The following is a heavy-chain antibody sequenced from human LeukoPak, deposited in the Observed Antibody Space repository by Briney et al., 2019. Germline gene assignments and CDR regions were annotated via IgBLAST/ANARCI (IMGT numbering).Heavy chain of an antibody. J-gene: IGHJ3*02. CDR3: ARDSGYDNDAFDI. Sequence: GGSLRLSCAASGFTFSSYSMNWVRQAPGKGLEWVSSISSSSSYIYYADSVKGRFTISRDNAKNSLYLQMNSLRAEDTAVYYCARDSGYDNDAFDIWGQGTMVTVSS. V-gene: IGHV3-21*01. D-gene: IGHD5-12*01. CDR2: ISSSSSYI. CDR1: GFTFSSYS.